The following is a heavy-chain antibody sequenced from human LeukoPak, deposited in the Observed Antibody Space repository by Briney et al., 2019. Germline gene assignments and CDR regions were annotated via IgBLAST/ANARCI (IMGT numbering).Heavy chain of an antibody. CDR2: IWYDGSNK. Sequence: GGSLRLSCAASGFTFSSYGMHWVRQAPGKGLEWVAVIWYDGSNKYYADFVKGRFTISRDNSKSTLYLQMNSLRAEDTAVYYCARGYDSSGYLLPFDYWGQGTLVTVSS. CDR1: GFTFSSYG. CDR3: ARGYDSSGYLLPFDY. J-gene: IGHJ4*02. D-gene: IGHD3-22*01. V-gene: IGHV3-33*01.